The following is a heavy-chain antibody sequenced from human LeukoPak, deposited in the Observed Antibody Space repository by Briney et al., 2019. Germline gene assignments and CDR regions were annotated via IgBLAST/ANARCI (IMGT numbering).Heavy chain of an antibody. Sequence: SETLSLTCTVSGGSISTSSYYWGWIRQPPGKGLEWIGSIYYSGSTYYNPSLKSRVTISVDTSKNQFSLKLSSVTAADTAVYYCARDRVVPAAMGWVDPWGQGTLVTVSS. CDR2: IYYSGST. D-gene: IGHD2-2*01. V-gene: IGHV4-39*07. CDR1: GGSISTSSYY. J-gene: IGHJ5*02. CDR3: ARDRVVPAAMGWVDP.